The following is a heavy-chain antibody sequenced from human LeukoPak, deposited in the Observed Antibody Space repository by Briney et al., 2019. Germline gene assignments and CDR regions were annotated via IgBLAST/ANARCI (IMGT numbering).Heavy chain of an antibody. CDR3: AREVGADY. Sequence: GGAPRLSCAASGFTSSSYWMQWVREAPGKGLVWVSRINSDGSSTSYADSVKGRFTISRDNAKNTLYLQMNSLRAEDTAVYYCAREVGADYWGQGTLVTVSS. J-gene: IGHJ4*02. CDR1: GFTSSSYW. V-gene: IGHV3-74*01. D-gene: IGHD1-26*01. CDR2: INSDGSST.